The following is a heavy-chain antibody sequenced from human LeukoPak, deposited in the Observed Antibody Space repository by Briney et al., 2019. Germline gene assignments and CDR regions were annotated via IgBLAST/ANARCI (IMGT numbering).Heavy chain of an antibody. D-gene: IGHD2-2*01. J-gene: IGHJ6*02. CDR2: IYPGDSDT. CDR1: GSRFTSYW. V-gene: IGHV5-51*01. Sequence: GESLKISCKGSGSRFTSYWIGWVRQLPGKGLEWMGIIYPGDSDTRYSPSFQGQVTISADKSISTAYLQWSSLKASDTAMYYCARGGCSSTSCYRSYYGMDVWGQGTTVTVSS. CDR3: ARGGCSSTSCYRSYYGMDV.